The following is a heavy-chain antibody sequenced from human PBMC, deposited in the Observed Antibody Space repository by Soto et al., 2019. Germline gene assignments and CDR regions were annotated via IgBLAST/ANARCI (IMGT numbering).Heavy chain of an antibody. D-gene: IGHD2-21*02. CDR3: AKAAPVFLAYCGGDGYSGWFEP. CDR2: ISGSGGST. V-gene: IGHV3-23*01. Sequence: EVQLLESGGGLVQPGGSLRLSCAASGFTFSSYAMSWVRQAPGKGLVWVSAISGSGGSTYYADSVKGRFTISRDNSKNALYLQMNSPSAEDTAVYYCAKAAPVFLAYCGGDGYSGWFEPWGQGTLVTVAA. CDR1: GFTFSSYA. J-gene: IGHJ5*02.